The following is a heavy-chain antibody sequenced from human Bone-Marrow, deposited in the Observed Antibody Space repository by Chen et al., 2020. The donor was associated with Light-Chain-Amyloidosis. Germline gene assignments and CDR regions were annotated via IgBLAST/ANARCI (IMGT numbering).Heavy chain of an antibody. V-gene: IGHV3-74*01. J-gene: IGHJ4*02. D-gene: IGHD5-12*01. CDR1: GFSVSGYY. CDR3: ARDRNGYNYGVDY. Sequence: EVQLVETGGGLIQPGGSLRLSCAGSGFSVSGYYMSWVRQAPGKGLVWVSRINDDGGSTTSADSVRGRFTISRDNAKNTLYLQMNSLRPEDTAVYYCARDRNGYNYGVDYWGQGTLVTVSS. CDR2: INDDGGST.